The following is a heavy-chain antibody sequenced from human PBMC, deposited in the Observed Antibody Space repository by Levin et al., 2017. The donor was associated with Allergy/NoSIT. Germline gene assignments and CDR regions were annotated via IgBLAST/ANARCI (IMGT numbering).Heavy chain of an antibody. CDR3: ARENRPDYGDYGSFDY. D-gene: IGHD4-17*01. Sequence: PGGSLRLSCAASGFTFSSYSMNWVRQAPGKGLEWVSYISSSSSTIYYADSVKGRFTISRDNAKNSLYLQMNSLRAEDTAVYYCARENRPDYGDYGSFDYWGQGTLVTVSS. J-gene: IGHJ4*02. CDR2: ISSSSSTI. V-gene: IGHV3-48*01. CDR1: GFTFSSYS.